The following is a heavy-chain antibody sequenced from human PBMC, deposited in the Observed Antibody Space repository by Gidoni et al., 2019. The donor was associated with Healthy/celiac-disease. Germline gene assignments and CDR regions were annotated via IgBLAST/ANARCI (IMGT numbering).Heavy chain of an antibody. D-gene: IGHD3-3*01. CDR1: GFTFDDYA. CDR3: AKGFGVVINGAFDI. V-gene: IGHV3-9*01. CDR2: IRWNSGSI. J-gene: IGHJ3*02. Sequence: EVQLVESGGGLVQPGRSLRLSCAASGFTFDDYAMHWVRQAPGKGLEWVAGIRWNSGSIGYADSVKGRFTISRDNAKNALYLQMNSLRAEDTALYYCAKGFGVVINGAFDIWGQGTMVTVSS.